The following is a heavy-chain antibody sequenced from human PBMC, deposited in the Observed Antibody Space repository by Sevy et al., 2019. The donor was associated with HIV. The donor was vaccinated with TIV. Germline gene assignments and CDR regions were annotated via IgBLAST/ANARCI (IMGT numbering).Heavy chain of an antibody. CDR3: ARARVAAATSFGY. CDR1: GFTFSSYW. J-gene: IGHJ4*02. Sequence: GGSLRLSCAASGFTFSSYWMSWVRQAPGKGLEWVANIKQDGSEKYYVDSVKGRFTISSDNAKNSLYLQMNSLRAEDTAVYYCARARVAAATSFGYWGQGTLVTVSS. D-gene: IGHD6-13*01. V-gene: IGHV3-7*01. CDR2: IKQDGSEK.